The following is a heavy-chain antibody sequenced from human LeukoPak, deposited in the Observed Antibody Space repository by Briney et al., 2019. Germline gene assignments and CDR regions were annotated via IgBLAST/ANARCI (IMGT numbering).Heavy chain of an antibody. CDR1: GYTFTSYG. CDR3: ARDILTGYPYYFDY. V-gene: IGHV1-18*01. J-gene: IGHJ4*02. CDR2: ISAYNGNT. D-gene: IGHD3-9*01. Sequence: ASVKVSCKASGYTFTSYGISWVRQAPGQGLEWMGWISAYNGNTNYAQKLQGRVTVTTDTSTSTAYMELRSLRSDDTAVYYCARDILTGYPYYFDYWGQGTLVTVSS.